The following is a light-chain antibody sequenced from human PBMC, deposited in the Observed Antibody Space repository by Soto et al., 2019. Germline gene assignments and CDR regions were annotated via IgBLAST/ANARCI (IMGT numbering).Light chain of an antibody. Sequence: EIVLRQSPGTLSLSPWERATLSCMASQTFSNSFLSWFQQIPGQAPRLLIYGASMRATGIPDRFSGSGSGTDFTLTISRLEPEDFAVYYCQQCGSSSTFGQGTRLEI. V-gene: IGKV3-20*01. CDR1: QTFSNSF. CDR3: QQCGSSST. CDR2: GAS. J-gene: IGKJ5*01.